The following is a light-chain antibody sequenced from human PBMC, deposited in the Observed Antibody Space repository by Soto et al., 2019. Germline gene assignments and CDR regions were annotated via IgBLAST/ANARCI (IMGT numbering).Light chain of an antibody. J-gene: IGLJ1*01. V-gene: IGLV2-23*01. Sequence: QSALTQPASVSGSPGQSITISCTGTSGDVGSYNLVSWYQHHPGKAPKLMIYEGSKRPSGVSNRFSGSKSGSTASLTISGLQAEDEADYYCCSYPRSSTYVFGTGTKLTVL. CDR3: CSYPRSSTYV. CDR1: SGDVGSYNL. CDR2: EGS.